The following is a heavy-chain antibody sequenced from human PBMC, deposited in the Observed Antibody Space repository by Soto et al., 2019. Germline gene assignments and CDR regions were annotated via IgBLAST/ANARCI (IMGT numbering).Heavy chain of an antibody. V-gene: IGHV3-30-3*01. CDR2: ISYDGSNK. Sequence: GGSLRLSCAASGFTFSSYAMHWVRQAPGKGLEWVAVISYDGSNKYYADSVKGRFTISRDNSKNTLYLQMNSLRAEDTAVYYCARVRAVAGNFFDFDYWGQGTLVTVSS. CDR3: ARVRAVAGNFFDFDY. J-gene: IGHJ4*02. D-gene: IGHD6-19*01. CDR1: GFTFSSYA.